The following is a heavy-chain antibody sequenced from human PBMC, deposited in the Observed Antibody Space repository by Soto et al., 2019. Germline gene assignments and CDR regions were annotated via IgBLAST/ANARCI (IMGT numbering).Heavy chain of an antibody. J-gene: IGHJ4*01. CDR3: ATDDMNRGRFDF. CDR2: ININRGDV. CDR1: GHSSTHNG. Sequence: ASVKVSCKASGHSSTHNGISWVRRAPGQGLEWMGWININRGDVNHAPKFQGRVTLTTDTSTTTAYMELRSLRLDDTAVYFCATDDMNRGRFDFWGHGTLVTVSS. V-gene: IGHV1-18*01.